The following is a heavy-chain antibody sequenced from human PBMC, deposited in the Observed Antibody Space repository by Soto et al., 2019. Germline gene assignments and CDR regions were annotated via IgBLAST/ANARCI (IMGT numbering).Heavy chain of an antibody. CDR3: ARDGFCTSTTCRVGNWFDP. V-gene: IGHV4-34*01. CDR2: INHRGST. CDR1: GGSFSGYY. D-gene: IGHD2-2*01. J-gene: IGHJ5*02. Sequence: QVQLQQWGAGLLKPSETLSLTCVVYGGSFSGYYWSWIRQSPGKGLEWMGGINHRGSTNYNPSLDSRVTTSVDTSKNQFSLKLPSVTAADTAMYYCARDGFCTSTTCRVGNWFDPWGQGTLVTVSS.